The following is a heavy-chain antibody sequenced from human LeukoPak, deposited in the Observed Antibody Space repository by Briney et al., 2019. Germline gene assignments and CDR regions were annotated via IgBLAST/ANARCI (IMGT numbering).Heavy chain of an antibody. Sequence: GASVKVSCKASGGTFSSYAISWVRQAPGQGLEWMGGIIPIFGTANYAQKFQGRVTITADKSTSTAYMELRSLRSDDTAVYYCARGSGWGVGSIDYWGQGTLVTVSS. CDR1: GGTFSSYA. D-gene: IGHD3-16*01. V-gene: IGHV1-69*06. CDR2: IIPIFGTA. J-gene: IGHJ4*02. CDR3: ARGSGWGVGSIDY.